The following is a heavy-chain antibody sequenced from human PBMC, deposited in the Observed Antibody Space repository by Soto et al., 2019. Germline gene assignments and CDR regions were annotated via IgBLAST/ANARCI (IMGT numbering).Heavy chain of an antibody. CDR2: IYYTGST. Sequence: SETLSLTCTVSGGSVSVDYYYWGWVRQPPGKGLEWIASIYYTGSTAHNPSLKSRLTISIDTSKNQFSLNMNSVTAADTAVYYCARHYDFWSGYLHTNYFDHWGQGTPVT. CDR1: GGSVSVDYYY. J-gene: IGHJ4*02. CDR3: ARHYDFWSGYLHTNYFDH. V-gene: IGHV4-39*01. D-gene: IGHD3-3*01.